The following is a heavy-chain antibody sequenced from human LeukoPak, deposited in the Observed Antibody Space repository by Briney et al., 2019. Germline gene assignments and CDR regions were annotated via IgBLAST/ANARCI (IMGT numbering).Heavy chain of an antibody. CDR2: IYPGDSDT. D-gene: IGHD2-2*01. V-gene: IGHV5-51*01. Sequence: GESLKISCKGPGYSFTSYWIGWVRQVPGKGLEWMGIIYPGDSDTRYSPSFQGQVTISADKSISTAYLQWSSLKASDTAMYYCARSLVVRGSAWFDPWGQGTLVTVSS. CDR3: ARSLVVRGSAWFDP. CDR1: GYSFTSYW. J-gene: IGHJ5*02.